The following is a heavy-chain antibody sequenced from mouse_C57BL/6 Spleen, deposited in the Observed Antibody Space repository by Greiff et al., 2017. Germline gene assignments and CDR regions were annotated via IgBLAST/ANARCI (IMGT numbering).Heavy chain of an antibody. J-gene: IGHJ2*01. CDR1: GFTFSDAW. CDR3: TRGQLRNNFDY. D-gene: IGHD3-2*02. Sequence: EVKLVESGGGLVQPGGSMKLSCAASGFTFSDAWMDWVRQSPEKGLEWVAEIRNKANNHATYYAESVKGRFTISRDDSKSSVYLQMNSLRAEDTGIYYCTRGQLRNNFDYWGQGTTLTVSS. V-gene: IGHV6-6*01. CDR2: IRNKANNHAT.